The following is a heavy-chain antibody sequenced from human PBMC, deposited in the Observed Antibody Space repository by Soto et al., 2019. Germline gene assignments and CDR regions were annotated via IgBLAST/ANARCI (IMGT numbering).Heavy chain of an antibody. V-gene: IGHV1-2*02. CDR3: ARGGGITGTRFYYYYGMDV. J-gene: IGHJ6*02. CDR2: INPNSGGT. Sequence: GASVKVSCKASGYTFTGYYMHWVRQAPGQGLEWMGWINPNSGGTNYAQKFQGRVTMTRDTSISTAYMELSRLRSDDTAVYYCARGGGITGTRFYYYYGMDVWGQGTTVTVS. CDR1: GYTFTGYY. D-gene: IGHD1-20*01.